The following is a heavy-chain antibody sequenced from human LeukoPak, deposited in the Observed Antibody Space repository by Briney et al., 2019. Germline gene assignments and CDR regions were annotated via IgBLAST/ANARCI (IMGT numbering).Heavy chain of an antibody. CDR3: AKDYAGGWPKRGMDV. V-gene: IGHV3-23*01. Sequence: GGSLRLSCAVSGFTFSSYAMSWVRQAPGKGLEWVSAISGSGGGTFYADSVRGRFTISRDNSKNTVYLQMNSLRAEDTAVYYCAKDYAGGWPKRGMDVWGKGTTVTVSS. D-gene: IGHD3-16*01. CDR1: GFTFSSYA. J-gene: IGHJ6*03. CDR2: ISGSGGGT.